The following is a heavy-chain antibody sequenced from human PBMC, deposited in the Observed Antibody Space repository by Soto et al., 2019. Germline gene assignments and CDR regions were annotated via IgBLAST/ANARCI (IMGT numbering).Heavy chain of an antibody. Sequence: GGSLRLSCAASGFTFSSYAMNWVRQAPGKGLEWVSVISGSDGSTYYADSVKGRFTISRDNSKNTLDLQMNSLRAEDTAVYYCARRSSSWYFDYWGQGTLVTVSS. D-gene: IGHD6-13*01. V-gene: IGHV3-23*01. J-gene: IGHJ4*02. CDR3: ARRSSSWYFDY. CDR2: ISGSDGST. CDR1: GFTFSSYA.